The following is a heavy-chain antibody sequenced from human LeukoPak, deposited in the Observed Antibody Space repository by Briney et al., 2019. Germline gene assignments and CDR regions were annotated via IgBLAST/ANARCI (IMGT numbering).Heavy chain of an antibody. Sequence: SETLSLTCTVSGGSISSSSYYWGWIRQPPGKGLEWIGSIYYSGSTYYNPSLKSRVTISVDTSKNQFSLKLSSVTAADTAVYYCARDLNYVWGSYRSKKTDAFDIWGQGTMVTVSS. CDR3: ARDLNYVWGSYRSKKTDAFDI. CDR1: GGSISSSSYY. J-gene: IGHJ3*02. V-gene: IGHV4-39*07. CDR2: IYYSGST. D-gene: IGHD3-16*02.